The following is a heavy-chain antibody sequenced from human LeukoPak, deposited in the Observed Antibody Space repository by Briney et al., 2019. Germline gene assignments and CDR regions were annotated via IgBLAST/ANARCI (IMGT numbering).Heavy chain of an antibody. D-gene: IGHD3-22*01. CDR3: ARDSDYYDSSGLP. Sequence: SETLSLTCTVSGGSISSGSYYWSWIRQPAGKGLEWIGRIYTSGSTNYNPSLKSRVTMSVDTSKNQFSLKLSSVTAADTAVYYCARDSDYYDSSGLPWGQGTLATVSS. CDR2: IYTSGST. CDR1: GGSISSGSYY. J-gene: IGHJ5*02. V-gene: IGHV4-61*02.